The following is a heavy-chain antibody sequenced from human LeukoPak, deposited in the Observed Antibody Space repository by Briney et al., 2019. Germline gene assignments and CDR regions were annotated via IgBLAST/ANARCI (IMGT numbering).Heavy chain of an antibody. CDR3: ARHRHYSSSWKPNFDY. CDR2: ISAYNGNT. J-gene: IGHJ4*02. Sequence: ASVKVSCKASGYTFTSYGISWVRQAPGQGLEGMGWISAYNGNTNYAQKLQGRVTMTTDTSTSTPYMELRSLRSDDTAVYYCARHRHYSSSWKPNFDYWGQGTRVTVSS. V-gene: IGHV1-18*01. D-gene: IGHD6-13*01. CDR1: GYTFTSYG.